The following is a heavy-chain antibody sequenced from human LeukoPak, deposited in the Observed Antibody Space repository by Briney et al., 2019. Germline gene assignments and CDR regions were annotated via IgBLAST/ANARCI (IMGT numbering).Heavy chain of an antibody. CDR2: ISRSGDST. V-gene: IGHV3-48*01. CDR3: VRDLYTTIQGFDY. Sequence: GGSLRLSCAASGFSFNNYHMNWVRQAPGKGLEWVSYISRSGDSTSYADSVKGRFTISRDNAGNSVFLLLNSLRTEDTAVYYCVRDLYTTIQGFDYWGQGALVTVSS. CDR1: GFSFNNYH. J-gene: IGHJ4*02. D-gene: IGHD5-24*01.